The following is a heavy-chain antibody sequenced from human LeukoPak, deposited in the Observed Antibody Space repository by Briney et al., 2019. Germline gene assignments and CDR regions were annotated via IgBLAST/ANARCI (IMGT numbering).Heavy chain of an antibody. CDR3: ARDRLYYFDH. CDR1: GGSMSYHY. J-gene: IGHJ4*02. Sequence: SETLSLTCTVSGGSMSYHYWSWIRQPPGKGLEWIRYIHYSGSTNYNSSLKSRVSISVDTSKKQFSLKLSSVTPADTAVYYCARDRLYYFDHWGQGTLVTVSS. CDR2: IHYSGST. V-gene: IGHV4-59*11. D-gene: IGHD6-6*01.